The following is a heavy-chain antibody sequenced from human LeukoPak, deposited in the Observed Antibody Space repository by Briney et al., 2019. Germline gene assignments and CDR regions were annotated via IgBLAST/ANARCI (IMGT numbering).Heavy chain of an antibody. V-gene: IGHV3-7*01. CDR2: IKQDGSEK. CDR1: GFTFNNYW. D-gene: IGHD7-27*01. Sequence: GGSLRLSCAASGFTFNNYWMSWVRQAPGRGLEWVANIKQDGSEKNYVDSVKGRFTISRDNAKNALYLQMNSLRAEDTAVYYCARDLAGEGDYFDYWGQGTLVTVSS. CDR3: ARDLAGEGDYFDY. J-gene: IGHJ4*02.